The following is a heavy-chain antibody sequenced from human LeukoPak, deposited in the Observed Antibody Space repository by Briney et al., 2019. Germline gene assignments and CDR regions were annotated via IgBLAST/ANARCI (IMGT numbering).Heavy chain of an antibody. CDR1: GFRFGGST. Sequence: GGSLRLSCAASGFRFGGSTISWVRQAPGKGLQWVSSISDSGNTYYAESLKGRITVSRDNAKNSLFLQMNSLSADDTAVYYCARDASIGLDVWGHGTTVTVSS. J-gene: IGHJ6*02. V-gene: IGHV3-21*01. CDR2: ISDSGNT. CDR3: ARDASIGLDV. D-gene: IGHD3-9*01.